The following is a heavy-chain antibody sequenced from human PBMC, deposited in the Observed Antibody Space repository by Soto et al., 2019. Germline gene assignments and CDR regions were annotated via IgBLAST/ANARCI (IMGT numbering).Heavy chain of an antibody. CDR2: MNPNSGNT. CDR1: GYTFTSYD. Sequence: ASVKVSCKASGYTFTSYDINWVRQAAGQGLEWMGWMNPNSGNTGYAQKFQGRVTMTRNTSISTAYMELSSLRSEDTDVYYCARRLYYYYYMDVWGKGTTVTVSS. CDR3: ARRLYYYYYMDV. V-gene: IGHV1-8*01. J-gene: IGHJ6*03.